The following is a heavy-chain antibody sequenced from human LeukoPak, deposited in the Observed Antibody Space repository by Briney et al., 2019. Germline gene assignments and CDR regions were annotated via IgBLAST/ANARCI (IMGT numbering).Heavy chain of an antibody. CDR2: VYTGGSN. V-gene: IGHV4-61*02. D-gene: IGHD2-21*02. Sequence: TLSLTCTASGGSISCGSYYWSWIRQPAGKGLEWIGRVYTGGSNNSNSSLKSRVTISVDTSKNQCSLKLSSVTAADTAVYYCARDVVVVTAIGNWFDPWGQGTLVTVSS. J-gene: IGHJ5*02. CDR1: GGSISCGSYY. CDR3: ARDVVVVTAIGNWFDP.